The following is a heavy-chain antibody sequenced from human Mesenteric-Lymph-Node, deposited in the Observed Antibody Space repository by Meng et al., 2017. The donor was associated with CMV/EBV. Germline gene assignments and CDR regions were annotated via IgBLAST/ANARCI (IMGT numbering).Heavy chain of an antibody. CDR2: ISWNSGSL. CDR1: GFSFDEYA. Sequence: GGSLRLSCVGSGFSFDEYAIHWVRQAPGKGLEWVSYISWNSGSLGYADSVKGRFTISRDNAKNSLYLQMNSLRPEDTARYYCAKATSSGWEYYFDYWGQGTQVTVSS. CDR3: AKATSSGWEYYFDY. D-gene: IGHD6-19*01. V-gene: IGHV3-9*01. J-gene: IGHJ4*02.